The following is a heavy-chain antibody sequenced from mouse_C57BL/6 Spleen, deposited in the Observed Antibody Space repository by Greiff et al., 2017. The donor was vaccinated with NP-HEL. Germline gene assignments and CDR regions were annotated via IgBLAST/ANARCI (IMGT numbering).Heavy chain of an antibody. Sequence: DVQLQESGPGLVKPSQSLSLTCSVTGYSITSGYYWNWIRQFPGNKLEWMGYISYDGSNNYNPSLKNRISITRDTSKNQFFLKLNSVTTEDTATYYCARAMVKKWFAYWGQGTLVTVSA. D-gene: IGHD2-1*01. CDR1: GYSITSGYY. J-gene: IGHJ3*01. CDR2: ISYDGSN. CDR3: ARAMVKKWFAY. V-gene: IGHV3-6*01.